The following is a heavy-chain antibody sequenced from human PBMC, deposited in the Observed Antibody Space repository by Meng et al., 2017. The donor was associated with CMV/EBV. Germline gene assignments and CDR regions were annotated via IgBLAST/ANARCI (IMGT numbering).Heavy chain of an antibody. CDR2: ISGYNDNT. CDR3: ARDTMMIMSFDH. J-gene: IGHJ4*02. Sequence: QVQLVQSGAEVRKLGATVKVSCKDSGYTFTHHGISWVRQAPGQGLEWMGWISGYNDNTKYARHLQGRVTMTTDTSTNTAYMELRSLRSDDTAIYYCARDTMMIMSFDHWGPGTLVTVSS. CDR1: GYTFTHHG. V-gene: IGHV1-18*01. D-gene: IGHD3-22*01.